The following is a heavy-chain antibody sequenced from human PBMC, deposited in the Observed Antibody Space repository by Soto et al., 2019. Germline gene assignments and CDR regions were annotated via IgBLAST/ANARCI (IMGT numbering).Heavy chain of an antibody. J-gene: IGHJ4*02. CDR1: YGSIRSGDYY. CDR2: IYYSGST. Sequence: QVQLQESGPVLVKPSQTLSLTCTVSYGSIRSGDYYWSWILQPQGKGLEWIGYIYYSGSTYYNPSLKSRVTISVDTAKNHVCLKVSSVTAEDKAVYYCARDAVDGDYFYYWCQGAMVTVAS. CDR3: ARDAVDGDYFYY. D-gene: IGHD4-17*01. V-gene: IGHV4-30-4*01.